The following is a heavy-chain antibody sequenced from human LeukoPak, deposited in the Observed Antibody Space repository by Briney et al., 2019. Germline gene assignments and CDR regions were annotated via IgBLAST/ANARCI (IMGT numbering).Heavy chain of an antibody. V-gene: IGHV1-69*13. CDR2: IIPIFGTA. J-gene: IGHJ4*02. Sequence: SVKVSCKASGYTFTSYGISWVRQAPGQGLEWMGGIIPIFGTANYAQKFQGRVTITADESTSTAYMELSSLRSEDTAVYYCAVEDSSGWHYWGQGTLVTVSS. CDR1: GYTFTSYG. CDR3: AVEDSSGWHY. D-gene: IGHD3-22*01.